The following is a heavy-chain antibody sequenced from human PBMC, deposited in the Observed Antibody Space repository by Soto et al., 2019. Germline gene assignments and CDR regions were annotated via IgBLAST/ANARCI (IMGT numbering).Heavy chain of an antibody. CDR1: SGSITNYD. V-gene: IGHV4-59*08. D-gene: IGHD3-10*01. J-gene: IGHJ6*02. Sequence: QVQLQESGQGLVKPSETLSLTCTVSSGSITNYDCSWFRQPPGKGLEWIGYIQYNGYSAYNLSLKRRVTMSMDTSKTQFSLMLESVTATYTAVYYCARHGFGSLHGLVDVWDQGTTVIVSS. CDR3: ARHGFGSLHGLVDV. CDR2: IQYNGYS.